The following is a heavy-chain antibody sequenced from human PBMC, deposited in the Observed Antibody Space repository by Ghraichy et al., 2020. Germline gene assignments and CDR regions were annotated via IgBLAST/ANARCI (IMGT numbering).Heavy chain of an antibody. CDR1: GDTVSNNNVA. D-gene: IGHD2-8*01. J-gene: IGHJ6*02. Sequence: SETLSLTCAISGDTVSNNNVAWNWIRQSPSRGLEWLGRTFYRSKWYHHYAVSVKSRIIITPDTSKNKFSLQLTSVTPEDTAVYFCARFSLGEGFGVNFSYGLDVWGQGSTVTVSS. CDR2: TFYRSKWYH. CDR3: ARFSLGEGFGVNFSYGLDV. V-gene: IGHV6-1*01.